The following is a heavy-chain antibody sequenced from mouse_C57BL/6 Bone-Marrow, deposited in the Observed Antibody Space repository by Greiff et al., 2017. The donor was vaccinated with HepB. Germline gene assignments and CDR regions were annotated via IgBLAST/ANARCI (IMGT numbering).Heavy chain of an antibody. Sequence: VQLQQSGPGLVAPSQSLSITCTVSGFSLTSYAISWVRQPPGKGLEWLGVIWTGGGTNYNSALKSRLSISKDNSKSQVFLKMNSLQTDDTARYYCARNSPYYYGSPWFAYWGQGTLVTVSA. V-gene: IGHV2-9-1*01. CDR2: IWTGGGT. D-gene: IGHD1-1*01. CDR3: ARNSPYYYGSPWFAY. J-gene: IGHJ3*01. CDR1: GFSLTSYA.